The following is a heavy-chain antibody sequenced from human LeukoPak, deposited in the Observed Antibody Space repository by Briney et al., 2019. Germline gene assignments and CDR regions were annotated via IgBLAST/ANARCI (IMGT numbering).Heavy chain of an antibody. Sequence: SETLSLTCTVSGVSISSSSYYWGWVRQPPGGGLEWIGSIYYSGTTYYNPSLKSRVTISVDTSKNQFSLRLTSMTAADTAVYYCARDQGYTTGFDRDDWGQGTLVTVSS. V-gene: IGHV4-39*07. D-gene: IGHD1-1*01. J-gene: IGHJ4*02. CDR1: GVSISSSSYY. CDR2: IYYSGTT. CDR3: ARDQGYTTGFDRDD.